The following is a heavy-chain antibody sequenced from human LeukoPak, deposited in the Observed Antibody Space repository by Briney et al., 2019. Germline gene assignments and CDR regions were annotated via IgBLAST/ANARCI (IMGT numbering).Heavy chain of an antibody. Sequence: SETLSLTCTVSGASISPYYWNWIRQPAGKGLEWIGRLYPSGSSDYNPSLKSRVTMSVDTSRNQFSLRVTSATAADTAIYFCARDLSGSLYSDYWGQGILVTVSA. J-gene: IGHJ4*02. CDR3: ARDLSGSLYSDY. CDR1: GASISPYY. V-gene: IGHV4-4*07. CDR2: LYPSGSS. D-gene: IGHD3-10*01.